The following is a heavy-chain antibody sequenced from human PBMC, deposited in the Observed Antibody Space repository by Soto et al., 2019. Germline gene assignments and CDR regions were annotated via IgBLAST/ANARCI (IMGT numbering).Heavy chain of an antibody. CDR1: GFTFSDFG. CDR2: ISYDGSNE. V-gene: IGHV3-30*18. Sequence: PGGSLRLSCAASGFTFSDFGMHWVRQAPGKGLEWVALISYDGSNENYADSVKGRFTISRDNSKNTLYLQMNSLRAEDTAIYSCVKDQVTKDVYYYYGQDVWGQGTTVTVSS. J-gene: IGHJ6*02. CDR3: VKDQVTKDVYYYYGQDV. D-gene: IGHD1-1*01.